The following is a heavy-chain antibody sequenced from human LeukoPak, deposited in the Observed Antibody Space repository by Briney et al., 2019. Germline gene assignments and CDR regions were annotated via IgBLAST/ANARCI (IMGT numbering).Heavy chain of an antibody. CDR3: ARDRGDPDYYFDQ. D-gene: IGHD7-27*01. CDR2: VWYDGSEK. CDR1: GFTFSSYG. Sequence: GGSLRLSCAASGFTFSSYGIHWVRQAPGKGLEWVSVVWYDGSEKYYADSVKGRFTISRDNSKNTLYLQMNSLRAEDTAIYYCARDRGDPDYYFDQWGQGTLVTVSS. V-gene: IGHV3-33*01. J-gene: IGHJ4*02.